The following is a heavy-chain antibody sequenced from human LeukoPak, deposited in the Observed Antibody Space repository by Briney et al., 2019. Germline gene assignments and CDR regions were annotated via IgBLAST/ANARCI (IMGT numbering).Heavy chain of an antibody. Sequence: SETLSLTCTVSGGSISSYYWSWLRQPPGKGLEWIGYIYYSGSTNYNPSLQSRVTISVDTSKNQFSLKLSSVTAADTAVYYCARGPPPITLYYYCGMDVWGQGTTVTVSS. V-gene: IGHV4-59*01. CDR2: IYYSGST. CDR1: GGSISSYY. J-gene: IGHJ6*02. D-gene: IGHD1-14*01. CDR3: ARGPPPITLYYYCGMDV.